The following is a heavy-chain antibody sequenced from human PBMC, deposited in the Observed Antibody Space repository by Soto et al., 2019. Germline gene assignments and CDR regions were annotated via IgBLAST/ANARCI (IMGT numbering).Heavy chain of an antibody. Sequence: QVQLVESGGGVVQPGRSLRLSCAASGFTFSSYAMHWVRQAPGKGLEWVAVISYDGSNKYYADSVKGRFTISRDNSKNTLYLQMTSLRAEDTAVDYCAREHVSLAHWGQGTLVTVSS. CDR3: AREHVSLAH. CDR1: GFTFSSYA. CDR2: ISYDGSNK. J-gene: IGHJ5*02. V-gene: IGHV3-30-3*01.